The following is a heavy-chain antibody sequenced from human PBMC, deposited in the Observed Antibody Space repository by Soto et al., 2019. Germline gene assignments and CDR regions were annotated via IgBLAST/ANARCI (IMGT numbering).Heavy chain of an antibody. D-gene: IGHD6-25*01. V-gene: IGHV1-69*13. CDR2: IIPIFGTA. Sequence: SVRVSCKASGGTFSSYAISWVRQAPVQVLEWMGGIIPIFGTANYAQKFQGRVTITADESPSTAYMELSSLRSEDTAVYYCARVPGIAAHNWFEAWGQGTLVTLSS. CDR1: GGTFSSYA. J-gene: IGHJ5*02. CDR3: ARVPGIAAHNWFEA.